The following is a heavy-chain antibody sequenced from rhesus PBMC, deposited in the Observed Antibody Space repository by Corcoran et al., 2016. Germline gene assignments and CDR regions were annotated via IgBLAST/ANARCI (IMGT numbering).Heavy chain of an antibody. J-gene: IGHJ4*01. CDR2: ISGSSGST. D-gene: IGHD3-3*01. CDR1: GGSISSSNW. V-gene: IGHV4-65*01. CDR3: ARDRGRYYNIWTGSFDY. Sequence: QVQLQESGPGLVKPSETLSLTCAVSGGSISSSNWWSWIRQPPGKGLEWIGYISGSSGSTYYNPSLKRRVTISTDTSKNQFSLKLSSVTAADTAVYYCARDRGRYYNIWTGSFDYWGQGVLVTVSS.